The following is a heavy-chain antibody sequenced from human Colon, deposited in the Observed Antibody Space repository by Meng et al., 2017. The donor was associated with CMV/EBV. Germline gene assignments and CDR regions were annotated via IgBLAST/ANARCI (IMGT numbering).Heavy chain of an antibody. V-gene: IGHV1-18*01. CDR3: ARGRRDGYNHFDY. CDR1: GYTFTSYG. D-gene: IGHD5-24*01. Sequence: ASVKVSCKTSGYTFTSYGTSWVRQAPGQGLEWMGWITTDNGKTKYAQKFQGRVTMTRDTSISTAYMELSRLRSDDTAVYYCARGRRDGYNHFDYWGQGTLVTVSS. J-gene: IGHJ4*02. CDR2: ITTDNGKT.